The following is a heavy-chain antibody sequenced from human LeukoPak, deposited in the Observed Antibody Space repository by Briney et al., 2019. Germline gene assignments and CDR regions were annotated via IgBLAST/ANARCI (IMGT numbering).Heavy chain of an antibody. Sequence: ASVKVSCKASGYTCTNYGISWVRQAPGQGLEWMGWISTYNGNTNYAQKLQGRVTMTTDTPTSTVYMELTSLRSDDTAVYYCARPRSGNDRYFDYWGQGTLVTVSS. CDR3: ARPRSGNDRYFDY. D-gene: IGHD1-1*01. V-gene: IGHV1-18*01. CDR1: GYTCTNYG. CDR2: ISTYNGNT. J-gene: IGHJ4*02.